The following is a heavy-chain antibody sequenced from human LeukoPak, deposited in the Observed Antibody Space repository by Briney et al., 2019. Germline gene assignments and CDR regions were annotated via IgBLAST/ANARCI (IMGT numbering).Heavy chain of an antibody. CDR1: GGTFSSYA. V-gene: IGHV1-2*02. CDR3: ARDHYDFWSGYSFDY. Sequence: ASVKVSCKASGGTFSSYAISWVRQAPGQGLEWMGWINPNSGGTNYAQKFQGRVTMTRDTSISTAYMELSRLRSDDTAVYYCARDHYDFWSGYSFDYWGQGTLVTVSS. CDR2: INPNSGGT. D-gene: IGHD3-3*01. J-gene: IGHJ4*02.